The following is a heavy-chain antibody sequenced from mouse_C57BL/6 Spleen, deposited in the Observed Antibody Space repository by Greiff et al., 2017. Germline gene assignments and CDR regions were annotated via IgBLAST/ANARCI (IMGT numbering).Heavy chain of an antibody. CDR3: ARGDGSSYYAMDY. D-gene: IGHD1-1*01. CDR2: IDPEDGET. J-gene: IGHJ4*01. V-gene: IGHV14-2*01. Sequence: VQLQQSGAELVKPGASVKLSCTASGFNIKDYYMHWVKQRTEQGLEWIGRIDPEDGETKYAPKFQGKATITADTSSNQAYLQLSSRTSEDTAVYYCARGDGSSYYAMDYWGQGASVTVSS. CDR1: GFNIKDYY.